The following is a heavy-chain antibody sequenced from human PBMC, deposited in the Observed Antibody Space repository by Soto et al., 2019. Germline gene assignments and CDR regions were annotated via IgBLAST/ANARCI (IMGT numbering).Heavy chain of an antibody. D-gene: IGHD3-3*01. CDR3: AKDLRRLLQFSGSFDY. V-gene: IGHV3-23*01. J-gene: IGHJ4*02. CDR1: GFTFSSYA. Sequence: HPGGSLRLSCAASGFTFSSYAMSWVRQAPGKGLEWVSAISGSGGSTYYADSVKGRFTISRDNSKNTLYLQMNSLRAEDTAVYYCAKDLRRLLQFSGSFDYWGQGTLVTVSS. CDR2: ISGSGGST.